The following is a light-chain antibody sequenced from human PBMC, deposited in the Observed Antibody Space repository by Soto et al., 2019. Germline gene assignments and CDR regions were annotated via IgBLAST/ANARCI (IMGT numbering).Light chain of an antibody. J-gene: IGKJ1*01. CDR3: HQYNDWPRT. Sequence: EIVMTQSPATLSVSPGDRATLSCRASQSVTTKLAWYQQKPGQAPRLVIFGASSRATGIPARFSGSGSGTEFTLTISSLQSEDFAVYYCHQYNDWPRTFGQGTKVDIK. CDR1: QSVTTK. CDR2: GAS. V-gene: IGKV3-15*01.